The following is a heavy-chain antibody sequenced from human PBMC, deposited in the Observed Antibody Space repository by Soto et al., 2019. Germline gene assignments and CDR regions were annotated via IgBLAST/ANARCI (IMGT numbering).Heavy chain of an antibody. V-gene: IGHV4-39*01. J-gene: IGHJ3*02. D-gene: IGHD5-12*01. Sequence: SETLSLTCTVSGGSISSSSYYWGWIRQPPGKGLEWIGSIYYSGSTYYNPSLKSRVTISVDTSKNQFSLKLSSVTAADTAVYYCARRPDIVAFDIWGQGTMVTVSS. CDR2: IYYSGST. CDR3: ARRPDIVAFDI. CDR1: GGSISSSSYY.